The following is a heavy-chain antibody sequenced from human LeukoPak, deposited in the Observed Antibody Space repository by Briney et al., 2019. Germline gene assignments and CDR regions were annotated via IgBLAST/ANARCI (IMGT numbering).Heavy chain of an antibody. J-gene: IGHJ4*02. CDR2: ISYDGGNK. CDR3: ASLGGWSSFDY. V-gene: IGHV3-30*03. CDR1: GFTFSTNG. D-gene: IGHD6-19*01. Sequence: QTGGSLRLSCAASGFTFSTNGMSWVRQAPGKGLEWVALISYDGGNKYYGDSVKGRFTISRDNSKNTLYLQMNSLRAEDTAVYYCASLGGWSSFDYWGQGTLVTVSS.